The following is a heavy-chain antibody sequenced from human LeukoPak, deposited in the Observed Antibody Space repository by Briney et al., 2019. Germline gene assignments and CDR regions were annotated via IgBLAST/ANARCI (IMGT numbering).Heavy chain of an antibody. J-gene: IGHJ4*02. Sequence: ASVKVSCKASGGTFSSYAISWVRQAPGQWLEWMGGFDPEDGETIYAQKFQGRVTMTEDTSTDTAYMELSSLRSEDTAVYYCVVVSVAIYGGNYSDYWGQGTLVTVSS. CDR1: GGTFSSYA. CDR2: FDPEDGET. V-gene: IGHV1-24*01. CDR3: VVVSVAIYGGNYSDY. D-gene: IGHD2-2*02.